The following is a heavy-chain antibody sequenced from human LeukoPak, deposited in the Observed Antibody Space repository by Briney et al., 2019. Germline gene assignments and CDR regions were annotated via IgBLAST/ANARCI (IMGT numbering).Heavy chain of an antibody. CDR1: GYTFTSYG. D-gene: IGHD5-18*01. J-gene: IGHJ4*02. V-gene: IGHV1-18*01. Sequence: ASVKVSCKASGYTFTSYGISWVRQAPGQGLGWMGWISAYNGNTNYAQKLQGRVTMTTDTSTSTAYMELSRLRSDDTAVYYCARFDTAMAAYYFDYWGQGTLVTVSS. CDR3: ARFDTAMAAYYFDY. CDR2: ISAYNGNT.